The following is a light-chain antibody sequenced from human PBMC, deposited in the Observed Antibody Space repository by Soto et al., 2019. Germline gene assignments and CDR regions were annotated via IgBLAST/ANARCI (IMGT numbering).Light chain of an antibody. CDR2: EVS. J-gene: IGLJ1*01. CDR1: SSDVGGYNF. V-gene: IGLV2-8*01. CDR3: NSYVDTNKFV. Sequence: QSALTQPPSASGSPGQSVTISCTGTSSDVGGYNFVSWYQQHPGRAPKLIIYEVSKRPSGVPDRFSGSKSGNTASLTVSRLQAEDEADYSCNSYVDTNKFVFGTGTKVTVL.